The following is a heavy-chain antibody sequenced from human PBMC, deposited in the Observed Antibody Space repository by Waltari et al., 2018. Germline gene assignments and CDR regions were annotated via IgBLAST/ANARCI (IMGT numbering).Heavy chain of an antibody. CDR2: FGPEYGEA. D-gene: IGHD2-15*01. CDR1: GYSLPESA. J-gene: IGHJ5*02. CDR3: TRDRVGYCSGGTCYSRWFDP. V-gene: IGHV1-24*01. Sequence: QVQLVQSGAEVKKPGASVKVSCRVSGYSLPESALPWVRQAPGKGLEWLGGFGPEYGEAVYAQEFQGRVTMTEDTSKDTAYMELSSLTYEDTAVYYCTRDRVGYCSGGTCYSRWFDPWGQGTLVTVSS.